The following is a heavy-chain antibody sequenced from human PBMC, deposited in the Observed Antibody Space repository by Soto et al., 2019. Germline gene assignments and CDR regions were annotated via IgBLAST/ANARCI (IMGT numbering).Heavy chain of an antibody. J-gene: IGHJ6*02. CDR2: IYYSGST. D-gene: IGHD3-10*01. Sequence: SATLSLTCPVIGVSICSYNWSWIRKPEGHGLDWIGYIYYSGSTNYNPSLKSRVTISVDTSKNLFSLKLSSVTAADTAVYYCASLKGSGSYYNLNYYYYGMDVWGQGTTVT. CDR1: GVSICSYN. V-gene: IGHV4-59*01. CDR3: ASLKGSGSYYNLNYYYYGMDV.